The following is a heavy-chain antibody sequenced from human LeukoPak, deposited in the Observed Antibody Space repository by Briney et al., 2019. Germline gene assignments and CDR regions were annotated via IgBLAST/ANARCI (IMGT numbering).Heavy chain of an antibody. CDR3: AKGLYCTNGVCYTIGGYFDY. CDR1: GFTFSSYG. D-gene: IGHD2-8*01. V-gene: IGHV3-23*01. Sequence: PGRSLRLSCAASGFTFSSYGMHWVRQAPGKGLEWVSAISGSGGSTYYADSVKGRFTISRDNSKNTLYLQMNSLRAEDTAVYYCAKGLYCTNGVCYTIGGYFDYWGQGTLVTVSS. CDR2: ISGSGGST. J-gene: IGHJ4*02.